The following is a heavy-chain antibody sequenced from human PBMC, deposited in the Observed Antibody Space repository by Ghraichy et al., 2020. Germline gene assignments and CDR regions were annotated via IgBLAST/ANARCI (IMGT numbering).Heavy chain of an antibody. CDR1: GYTFTGYY. CDR3: ARGGVLGYCSGGSCSPDAFDI. CDR2: INPNSGGT. J-gene: IGHJ3*02. Sequence: ASVKVSCKASGYTFTGYYMHWVRQAPGQGLEWMGRINPNSGGTNYAQKFQGRVTMTRDTSISTAYMELSRLRSDDTAVYYCARGGVLGYCSGGSCSPDAFDIWGQGTMVTVSS. V-gene: IGHV1-2*06. D-gene: IGHD2-15*01.